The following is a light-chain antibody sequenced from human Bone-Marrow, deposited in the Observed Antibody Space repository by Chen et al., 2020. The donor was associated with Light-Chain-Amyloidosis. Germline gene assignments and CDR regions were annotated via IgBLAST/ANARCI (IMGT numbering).Light chain of an antibody. CDR2: EDD. CDR1: SGSIATNY. CDR3: QSYQGSSQGV. V-gene: IGLV6-57*01. J-gene: IGLJ3*02. Sequence: NFMLTQPHPVSESPGTTVIISCTRSSGSIATNYVQWYQQRPGSSPTTVIYEDDQRPSGVQDRFSGSIDRSSNSASLTISGLKAEDEADYYCQSYQGSSQGVFGGGTKLTVL.